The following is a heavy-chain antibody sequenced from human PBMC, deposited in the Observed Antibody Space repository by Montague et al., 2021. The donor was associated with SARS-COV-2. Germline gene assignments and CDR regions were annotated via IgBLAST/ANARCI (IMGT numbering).Heavy chain of an antibody. CDR3: ARRRSSVWRVNVSADLDY. CDR1: GGSFSGYY. CDR2: INQSGRT. D-gene: IGHD3-10*01. Sequence: SETLSLTCAVYGGSFSGYYWSWIRQPPEKGLEWIGEINQSGRTNNNPSLKSRVIISVDTSKNQFSLKVSSVTAADTAVYYCARRRSSVWRVNVSADLDYWGQGTLVIVSS. J-gene: IGHJ4*02. V-gene: IGHV4-34*01.